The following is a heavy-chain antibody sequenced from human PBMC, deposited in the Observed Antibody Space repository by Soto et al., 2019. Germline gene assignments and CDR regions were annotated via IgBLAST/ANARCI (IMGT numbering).Heavy chain of an antibody. V-gene: IGHV3-23*01. CDR3: ANQAPVTPWSGGRSFLL. Sequence: EVHLLESGGGFVQPGGSLRLSCAVSGFTFAGSVMGWVRQAPGQGLAGVSTIDGSGGVTYYADSVRGRLSICRANSTHTFYLKEKHLTAEDTSVYCCANQAPVTPWSGGRSFLLWGQGPMVTFSS. J-gene: IGHJ1*01. CDR1: GFTFAGSV. CDR2: IDGSGGVT. D-gene: IGHD4-17*01.